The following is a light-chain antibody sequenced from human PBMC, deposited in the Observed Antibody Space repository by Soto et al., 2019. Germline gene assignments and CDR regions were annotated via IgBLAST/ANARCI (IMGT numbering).Light chain of an antibody. J-gene: IGKJ5*01. Sequence: IALSPSPASLSPGAGARLSCSSRASQSVSSNLAWYQQKPGQAPRLLIYGASTRATGIPDRFSGSGSGTDFSLTIRGLKPEDFAVYYCQQYRRSPNTFGQGTRLEIK. CDR3: QQYRRSPNT. CDR1: QSVSSN. CDR2: GAS. V-gene: IGKV3-20*01.